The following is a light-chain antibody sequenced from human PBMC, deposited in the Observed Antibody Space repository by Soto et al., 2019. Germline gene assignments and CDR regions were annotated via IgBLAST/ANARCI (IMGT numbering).Light chain of an antibody. Sequence: VLTQSRATLMLSPGERATLSCRASQGVGTYLAWYQQKPGQAPRLLIHEATNRATGIPARFSGSGSGTDFTVTISSLEPEDFAVYDCQQRRSWPLTWTFGQGTKVEIK. CDR1: QGVGTY. V-gene: IGKV3-11*01. J-gene: IGKJ1*01. CDR2: EAT. CDR3: QQRRSWPLTWT.